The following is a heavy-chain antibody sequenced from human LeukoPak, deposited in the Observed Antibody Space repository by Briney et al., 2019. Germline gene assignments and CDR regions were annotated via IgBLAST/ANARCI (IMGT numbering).Heavy chain of an antibody. CDR3: ATTIAVADFSY. CDR2: IRYDGSNK. Sequence: PGGSLRLSCAASGFTFSSYGMHWVRQAPGKGLEWVAFIRYDGSNKYYADSVKGRFTISRDNSKNTLYLQMNSLRAEDTAVYYCATTIAVADFSYWGQGTLVTVSS. D-gene: IGHD6-19*01. V-gene: IGHV3-30*02. CDR1: GFTFSSYG. J-gene: IGHJ4*02.